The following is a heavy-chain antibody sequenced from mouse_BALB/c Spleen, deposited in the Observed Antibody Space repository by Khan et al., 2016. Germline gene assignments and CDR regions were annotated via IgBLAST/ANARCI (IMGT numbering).Heavy chain of an antibody. CDR1: GFDFSRYW. CDR2: INPDSSTI. V-gene: IGHV4-1*02. Sequence: EVKLLESGGGLVQPGGSLKLSCAASGFDFSRYWMSWVRQAPGKGLEWIGEINPDSSTINYTPSLKDKFIISRDNAKNTPYLQMSKVRSEDTALYYCARNHYYGFFAYWGQGTLVTVSA. J-gene: IGHJ3*01. CDR3: ARNHYYGFFAY. D-gene: IGHD1-2*01.